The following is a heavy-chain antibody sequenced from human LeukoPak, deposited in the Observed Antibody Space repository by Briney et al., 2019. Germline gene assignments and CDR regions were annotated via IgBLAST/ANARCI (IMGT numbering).Heavy chain of an antibody. CDR1: GYTFTGYY. J-gene: IGHJ5*02. V-gene: IGHV1-46*01. CDR3: ARSYGDYEP. CDR2: INPNDGRT. Sequence: ASVKVSCKASGYTFTGYYIHWVRQAPGQGLEWMGMINPNDGRTTYAQKFQGRVTMTRDTSTSTVYMELSSLRSEDTAVYYCARSYGDYEPWGQGTLVTVSS. D-gene: IGHD2-21*02.